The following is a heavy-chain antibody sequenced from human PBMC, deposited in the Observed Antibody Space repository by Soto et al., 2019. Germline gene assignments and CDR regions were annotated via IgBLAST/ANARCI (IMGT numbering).Heavy chain of an antibody. Sequence: GGSLRLSCNFTFSLYSMNWVRQAPGKGLEWVASISSGAAYIKYADSVQGRFTISSDNAKSSVSLQMSSLRVEDTAVYFCTRDEGGSYDSWFHPWGQGTQVTVSS. CDR3: TRDEGGSYDSWFHP. CDR2: ISSGAAYI. CDR1: TFSLYS. J-gene: IGHJ5*02. V-gene: IGHV3-21*01. D-gene: IGHD1-26*01.